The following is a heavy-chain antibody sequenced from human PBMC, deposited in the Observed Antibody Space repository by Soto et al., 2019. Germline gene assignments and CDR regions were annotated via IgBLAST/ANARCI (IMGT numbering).Heavy chain of an antibody. CDR3: ARDWLRRDDILTPSWNFNL. J-gene: IGHJ2*01. CDR2: ISFNGRKK. CDR1: GFNFTYNA. D-gene: IGHD3-9*01. V-gene: IGHV3-30*04. Sequence: QEQLVESGGGVVRPGKSLRLSCEASGFNFTYNAMHWVRQAPGKGLEWAAVISFNGRKKFYARSVKGRFTISRDNSKNTLYLQINNLRPGDTAVYYCARDWLRRDDILTPSWNFNLWGQGTLVTAS.